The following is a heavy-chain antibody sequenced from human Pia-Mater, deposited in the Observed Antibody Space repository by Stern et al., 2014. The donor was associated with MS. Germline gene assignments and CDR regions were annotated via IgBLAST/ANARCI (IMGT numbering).Heavy chain of an antibody. CDR3: ARDGYSSTEYYLEY. CDR1: GASISRRSYY. Sequence: QLKLQESGPGLVKPSETLSLTCTVSGASISRRSYYWSWIRQPPGKGLEWLGFIYYGWSTKYNPSRNSLVTILQDSSKNQISLKLNSVTAADSAVYYCARDGYSSTEYYLEYWGQGTLVTVSS. D-gene: IGHD2-2*01. V-gene: IGHV4-61*01. J-gene: IGHJ4*02. CDR2: IYYGWST.